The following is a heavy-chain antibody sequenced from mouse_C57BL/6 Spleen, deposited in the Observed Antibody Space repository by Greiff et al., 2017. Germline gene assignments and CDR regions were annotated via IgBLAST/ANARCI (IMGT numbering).Heavy chain of an antibody. D-gene: IGHD2-5*01. Sequence: VQLQQSGAELVRPGASVTLSCKASGYTFTDYEMHWVKQTPVHGLEWIGAIDPETGGTDYNQKFKGKAILTADKSSSTAYMELRSLTSEDSAVYYCTKEERYSNYDYYAMDYWGQGTSVTVSS. V-gene: IGHV1-15*01. J-gene: IGHJ4*01. CDR2: IDPETGGT. CDR1: GYTFTDYE. CDR3: TKEERYSNYDYYAMDY.